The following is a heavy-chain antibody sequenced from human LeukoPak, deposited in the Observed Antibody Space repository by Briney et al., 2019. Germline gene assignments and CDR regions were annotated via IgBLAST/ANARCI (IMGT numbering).Heavy chain of an antibody. Sequence: SETLSLTCAVYGGSFSGYYWSWIRQPPGKGLEWIGEINHSGSTNYNPSLKSRVTISVDTSKNQFSLKLSSVTAADMAVYYCARGEFTYYYDSSGPAGYWGQGTLVTVSS. J-gene: IGHJ4*02. CDR1: GGSFSGYY. V-gene: IGHV4-34*01. CDR3: ARGEFTYYYDSSGPAGY. CDR2: INHSGST. D-gene: IGHD3-22*01.